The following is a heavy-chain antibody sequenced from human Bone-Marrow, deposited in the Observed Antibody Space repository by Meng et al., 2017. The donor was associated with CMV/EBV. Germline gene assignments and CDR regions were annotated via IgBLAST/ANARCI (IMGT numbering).Heavy chain of an antibody. CDR2: ISYDGSNK. J-gene: IGHJ3*02. Sequence: GESLKISCAASGFTFSSYAMHWVRQAPGKGLEWVAVISYDGSNKYYADSVKGRFTISRDNSKNTLYLQMNSLRAEDTAVYYCARDGSGSSFAFDIWGQGTMVTVSS. D-gene: IGHD1-26*01. CDR3: ARDGSGSSFAFDI. CDR1: GFTFSSYA. V-gene: IGHV3-30*04.